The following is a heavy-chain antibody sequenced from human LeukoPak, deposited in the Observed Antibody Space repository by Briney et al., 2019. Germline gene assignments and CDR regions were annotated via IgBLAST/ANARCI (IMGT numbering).Heavy chain of an antibody. CDR2: MNPNSGNT. J-gene: IGHJ6*03. D-gene: IGHD5-24*01. CDR3: ARGHRPTRDGYNINYYYYYYMDV. Sequence: PWASVKVSCKASGYTFTSYDINWVRQATGQGLEWMGWMNPNSGNTGYAQKFQGRVTITRNTSISTAYMELSSLRSEDTAVYYCARGHRPTRDGYNINYYYYYYMDVWGKGTTVTVSS. CDR1: GYTFTSYD. V-gene: IGHV1-8*03.